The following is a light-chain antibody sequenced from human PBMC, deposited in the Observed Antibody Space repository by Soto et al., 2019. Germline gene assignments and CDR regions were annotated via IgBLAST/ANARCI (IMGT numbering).Light chain of an antibody. CDR1: SSDVGGYNY. CDR3: SSYAGSNKSV. V-gene: IGLV2-8*01. CDR2: EVS. Sequence: QSVLPQPPSASGSPGQSVTISCTGTSSDVGGYNYVSWYQQHPGKAPKLMIYEVSKRPSGVPDRFSDSKSGNTASLTVSGLQPEDEADYYCSSYAGSNKSVFGTGTKLTVL. J-gene: IGLJ1*01.